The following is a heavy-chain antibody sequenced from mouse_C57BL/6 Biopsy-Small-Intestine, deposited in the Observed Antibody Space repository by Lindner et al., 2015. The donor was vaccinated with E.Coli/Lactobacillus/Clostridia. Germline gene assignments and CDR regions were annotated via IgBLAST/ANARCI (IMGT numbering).Heavy chain of an antibody. V-gene: IGHV1-82*01. CDR3: ARGGSFSNYRYFDV. Sequence: VQLQESGPELVKPGASVKISCKASGYAFSSSWMNWVKQRPGKGLEWIGRIHPGDGNTNYNGKFNGRATLTADKSSSTAYMQLSSLTSEDSAVYFCARGGSFSNYRYFDVWGAGTTVTVSS. J-gene: IGHJ1*01. D-gene: IGHD2-5*01. CDR1: GYAFSSSW. CDR2: IHPGDGNT.